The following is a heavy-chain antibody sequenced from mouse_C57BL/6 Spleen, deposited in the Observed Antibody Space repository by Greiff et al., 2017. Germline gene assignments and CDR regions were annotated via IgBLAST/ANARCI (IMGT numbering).Heavy chain of an antibody. V-gene: IGHV1-59*01. CDR2: IDPSDSYT. CDR3: ARETDFDY. CDR1: GYTFTSYW. J-gene: IGHJ2*01. Sequence: VQLQQPGAELARPGTSVKLSCKASGYTFTSYWMHWVKQRPGQGLEWIGVIDPSDSYTNYNQKFKGTATLTVDTSSSTAYMQLSSLTSEDSAVYYCARETDFDYWGQGTTLTVSS.